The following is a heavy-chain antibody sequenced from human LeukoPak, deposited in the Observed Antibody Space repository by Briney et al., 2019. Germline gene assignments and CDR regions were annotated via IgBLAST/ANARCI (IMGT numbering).Heavy chain of an antibody. CDR1: GGSFSGYY. Sequence: SETLSLTCAVYGGSFSGYYWSWLRQPPVKGLEWIGEINHSGSTNYNPSLKSRVTISVDTSKNQFSLKLSSVTAADTAVYYCARGVTRFDYWGQGTLVTVSS. V-gene: IGHV4-34*01. J-gene: IGHJ4*02. CDR3: ARGVTRFDY. CDR2: INHSGST. D-gene: IGHD5-18*01.